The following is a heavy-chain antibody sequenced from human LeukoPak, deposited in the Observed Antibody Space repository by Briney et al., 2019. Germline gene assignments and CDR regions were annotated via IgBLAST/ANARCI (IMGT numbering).Heavy chain of an antibody. CDR3: ARLVNWSGYYDHFDY. D-gene: IGHD3-3*01. CDR1: GYSISGGFY. V-gene: IGHV4-38-2*01. J-gene: IGHJ4*02. Sequence: KPSETLSLTCAVSGYSISGGFYWGWIRQPPGKGVDWIGSIYHSGSTYYNLSLKSRVTLSVETSKNQFSLKLSSVTAADTAVYYCARLVNWSGYYDHFDYWGQGSLVTVSS. CDR2: IYHSGST.